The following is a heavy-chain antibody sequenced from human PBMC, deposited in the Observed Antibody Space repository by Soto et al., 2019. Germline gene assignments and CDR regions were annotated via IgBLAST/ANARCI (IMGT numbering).Heavy chain of an antibody. CDR3: AKGSFGEYSGYDYWGGDYFDY. D-gene: IGHD5-12*01. J-gene: IGHJ4*02. CDR1: GFTFSSYA. V-gene: IGHV3-23*01. CDR2: INGSGGST. Sequence: GGSLRLSCAASGFTFSSYAMSWVRQAPGKGLEWVSAINGSGGSTYYADSVEGRFTISRDNSKNTLYLQMNSLRAEDTAVYYCAKGSFGEYSGYDYWGGDYFDYWGQGTLVTVSS.